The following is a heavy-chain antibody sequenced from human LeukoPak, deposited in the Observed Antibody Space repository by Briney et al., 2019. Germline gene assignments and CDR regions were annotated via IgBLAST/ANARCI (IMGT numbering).Heavy chain of an antibody. CDR1: GYSFTTYW. Sequence: PGESLKISCKASGYSFTTYWVAWVRQMPGKGLEWMGMISPGDFDTRYTPSFKGQVTISVDKSISTAYLQWSSLEASDTAIYYCARHQGGMDVWGQGTTVTVSS. CDR3: ARHQGGMDV. V-gene: IGHV5-51*01. J-gene: IGHJ6*02. CDR2: ISPGDFDT.